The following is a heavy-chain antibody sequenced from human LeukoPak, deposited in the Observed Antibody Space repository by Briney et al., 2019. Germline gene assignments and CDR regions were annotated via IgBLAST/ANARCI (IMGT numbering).Heavy chain of an antibody. D-gene: IGHD6-13*01. J-gene: IGHJ4*02. CDR1: GFSFKNFW. CDR2: IGQDGSEQ. V-gene: IGHV3-7*01. Sequence: GGSLRLSCAATGFSFKNFWMSWVRQAPGKGLEWVATIGQDGSEQSYVASVKGRFTVSRDNMKNVLFLQLNNLRVEDTAVYYCATRYSSSWYFFDNWGRGALVTVSS. CDR3: ATRYSSSWYFFDN.